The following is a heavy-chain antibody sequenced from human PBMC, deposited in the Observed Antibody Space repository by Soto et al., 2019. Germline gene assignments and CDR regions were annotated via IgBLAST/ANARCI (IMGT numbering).Heavy chain of an antibody. D-gene: IGHD4-17*01. CDR2: VSPSGVET. V-gene: IGHV3-23*01. J-gene: IGHJ4*02. Sequence: QLSESGGGLVQPGGSLRLSCAATGFPFGSYSMSWVRQAPRKGLEWVSGVSPSGVETFYADSVRGRFAISRDNSKNTLVLQMNNLRAEDTAVYYCVKDIPWADYRFTPFDWGQGTLVTVSS. CDR3: VKDIPWADYRFTPFD. CDR1: GFPFGSYS.